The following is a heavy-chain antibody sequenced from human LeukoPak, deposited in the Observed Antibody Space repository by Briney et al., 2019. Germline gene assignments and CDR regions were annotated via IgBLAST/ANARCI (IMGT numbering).Heavy chain of an antibody. J-gene: IGHJ6*02. CDR1: RFTLSSYW. Sequence: PGGSLRLSCAASRFTLSSYWMHWVRQAPGEGLVWVSRIDPDGSTTNYADSVKGRFTTSRDNAKNTLYLQMNSLRAEDTALYYCTRVQAGRAGLMDVWGRGTTVTVSS. D-gene: IGHD6-13*01. CDR3: TRVQAGRAGLMDV. CDR2: IDPDGSTT. V-gene: IGHV3-74*01.